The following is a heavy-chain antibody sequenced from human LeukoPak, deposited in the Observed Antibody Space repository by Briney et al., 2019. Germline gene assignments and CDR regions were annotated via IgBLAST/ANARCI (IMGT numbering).Heavy chain of an antibody. CDR2: IGGTDGTT. V-gene: IGHV3-23*01. D-gene: IGHD3-10*01. CDR1: GFTFRNYV. CDR3: TKRIDGAGSYYIDF. Sequence: GGSRRLSCAASGFTFRNYVMNWVRQAPGKGLEWVSAIGGTDGTTFYAAFVKGRFTISRDNSRNTLYLQMNSLRAEDTAVYYCTKRIDGAGSYYIDFWGQGTVVTVS. J-gene: IGHJ4*02.